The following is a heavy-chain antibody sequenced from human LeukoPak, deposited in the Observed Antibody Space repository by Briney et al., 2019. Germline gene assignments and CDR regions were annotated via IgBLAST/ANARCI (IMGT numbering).Heavy chain of an antibody. CDR3: AKDRWELQYYFDY. Sequence: GGSLRLSCAASGFTFSSYAMSWVRQAPGKGLEWVSAISGSGGSTYYADSVKGRFTISRDNSKNTLYLRMNSLRAEDTAVYYCAKDRWELQYYFDYWGQGTLVTVSS. CDR2: ISGSGGST. J-gene: IGHJ4*02. V-gene: IGHV3-23*01. CDR1: GFTFSSYA. D-gene: IGHD1-26*01.